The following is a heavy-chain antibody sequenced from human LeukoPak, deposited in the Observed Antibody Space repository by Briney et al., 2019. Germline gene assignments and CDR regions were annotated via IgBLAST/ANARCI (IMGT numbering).Heavy chain of an antibody. CDR3: ARFAYYDFWSGYYPNWFDP. Sequence: PSETLSLTCTVSGGSISSGGYYWSWIRQPPGKGLEWIGYIYHSGSTYYNPSLKSRVTISVDRSKNQFSLKLSSVTAADTAVYYCARFAYYDFWSGYYPNWFDPWGQGTLVTVSS. CDR1: GGSISSGGYY. J-gene: IGHJ5*02. V-gene: IGHV4-30-2*01. D-gene: IGHD3-3*01. CDR2: IYHSGST.